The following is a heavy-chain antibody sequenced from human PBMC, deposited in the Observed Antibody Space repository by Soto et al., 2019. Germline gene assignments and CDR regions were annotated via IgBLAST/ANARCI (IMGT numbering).Heavy chain of an antibody. V-gene: IGHV3-43*01. Sequence: GLMRLSCAADGFTFDDYTIHWVRHAPGKRLEWVSLISWDGGSTYYADSVKGRFTISRDNSKNSLYLQMNSLRTEDTALYYCAKDIRRGEQQSPYHGMDVWGQGTTVTVSS. J-gene: IGHJ6*02. D-gene: IGHD6-13*01. CDR1: GFTFDDYT. CDR3: AKDIRRGEQQSPYHGMDV. CDR2: ISWDGGST.